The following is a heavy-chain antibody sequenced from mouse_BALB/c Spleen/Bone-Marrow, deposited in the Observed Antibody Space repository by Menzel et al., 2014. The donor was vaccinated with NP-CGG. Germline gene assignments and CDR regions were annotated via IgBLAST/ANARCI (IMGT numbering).Heavy chain of an antibody. CDR2: INSAGGIT. CDR1: EYAFPSHD. V-gene: IGHV5-2*01. J-gene: IGHJ4*01. CDR3: ARHEFYYAMDY. Sequence: DVMLVESGGGLVQPGESLKLSCESTEYAFPSHDMSWVRKTPEKRLELVAAINSAGGITNYPDTMERRFTISRRNTKKTPYLQMSSLRYEDTALYYYARHEFYYAMDYWGQGTSVTVSS.